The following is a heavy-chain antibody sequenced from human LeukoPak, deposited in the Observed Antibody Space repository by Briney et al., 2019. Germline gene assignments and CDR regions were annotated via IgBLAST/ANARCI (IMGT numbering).Heavy chain of an antibody. V-gene: IGHV3-53*01. CDR1: GFTVSSNY. CDR3: ARTQLDLDGFDI. J-gene: IGHJ3*02. D-gene: IGHD1-1*01. Sequence: PGGSLRLSCAASGFTVSSNYMSWVRQAPGKGLEWVSVIYSGGSTYYADSVKGRFTISRDNARNSLYLQMNSLRGEDTAVYYCARTQLDLDGFDIWGQGTTVTVSS. CDR2: IYSGGST.